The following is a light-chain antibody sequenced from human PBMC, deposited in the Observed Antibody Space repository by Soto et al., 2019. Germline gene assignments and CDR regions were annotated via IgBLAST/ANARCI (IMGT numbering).Light chain of an antibody. J-gene: IGKJ2*01. CDR3: QQRSNWPPYT. CDR1: QSVSSY. Sequence: EIVLTQSPATLSLSPGERATLSCRASQSVSSYLAWYQQKPGQAPRLLIYDASNRATGIPARFSGSGSGTDFTLTISSLEAEDFAAYYCQQRSNWPPYTFGQGTKLDIK. CDR2: DAS. V-gene: IGKV3-11*01.